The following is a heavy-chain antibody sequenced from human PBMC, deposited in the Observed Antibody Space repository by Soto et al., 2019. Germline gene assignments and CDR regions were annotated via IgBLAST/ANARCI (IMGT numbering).Heavy chain of an antibody. CDR3: AKKELSVNYYYYYGMDV. V-gene: IGHV3-23*01. J-gene: IGHJ6*02. CDR1: GFTFSSYA. Sequence: GGSLRLSCAASGFTFSSYAMSWVRQAPGKGLEWVSAISGSGGSTYYADSVMGRFTISRDNSKNTLYLQMNSLRAEDTAVYYCAKKELSVNYYYYYGMDVWGQGTTVTVS. CDR2: ISGSGGST. D-gene: IGHD1-26*01.